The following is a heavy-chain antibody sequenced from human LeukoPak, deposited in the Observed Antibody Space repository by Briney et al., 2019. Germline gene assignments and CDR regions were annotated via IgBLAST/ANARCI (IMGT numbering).Heavy chain of an antibody. CDR1: GFTFSSYG. J-gene: IGHJ4*02. CDR2: IWYDGSNK. V-gene: IGHV3-33*01. CDR3: ARDQDIVVVPAAPDY. Sequence: GSLRLSCAASGFTFSSYGMHWVRQAPGKGLEWVAVIWYDGSNKYYADSVKGRFTISRDNSKNTLYPQMNSLRAEDTAVYYCARDQDIVVVPAAPDYWGQGTLVTVSS. D-gene: IGHD2-2*01.